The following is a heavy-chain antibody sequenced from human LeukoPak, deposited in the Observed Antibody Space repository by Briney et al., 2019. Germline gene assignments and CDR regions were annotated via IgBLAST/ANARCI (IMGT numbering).Heavy chain of an antibody. CDR3: ARVVDFWSGYYQYWFDP. J-gene: IGHJ5*02. V-gene: IGHV1-69*05. Sequence: SVKVSCKASGGTFSSYAISWVRQAPGQGLEWMGRIIPIFGTANYAQKFRGRVTSTREESTSTAYMELSSLRSEDTAVYYCARVVDFWSGYYQYWFDPWGQGTLVTVSS. D-gene: IGHD3-3*01. CDR2: IIPIFGTA. CDR1: GGTFSSYA.